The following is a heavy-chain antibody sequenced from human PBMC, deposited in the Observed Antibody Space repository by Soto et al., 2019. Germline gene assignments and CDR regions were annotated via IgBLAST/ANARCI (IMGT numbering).Heavy chain of an antibody. Sequence: QVQLVESGGGVVQPGRSLRLSCAASGFTFSSYGMHWVRQAPGKGLEWVAVIWYDGSNKYYADSVKGRFTISRDNSKNTLYLQMNSLRAEDTAVYYCARDWVQLERLNYPYGMDVWGQGTTVTVSS. D-gene: IGHD1-1*01. J-gene: IGHJ6*02. CDR1: GFTFSSYG. CDR3: ARDWVQLERLNYPYGMDV. CDR2: IWYDGSNK. V-gene: IGHV3-33*01.